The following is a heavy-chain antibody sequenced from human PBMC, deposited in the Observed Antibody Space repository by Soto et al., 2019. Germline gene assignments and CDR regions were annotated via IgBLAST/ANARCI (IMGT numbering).Heavy chain of an antibody. Sequence: SETLSLTCTVSGRSVSSGGYYWTWIRQHLGKGLEWIGEINHSGSTNYNPSLKSRVTISVDTSKNQFSLKLSSVTAADTAVYYCARSIAVAGKNDYWGQGTLVTVSS. CDR2: INHSGST. CDR1: GRSVSSGGYY. CDR3: ARSIAVAGKNDY. J-gene: IGHJ4*02. D-gene: IGHD6-19*01. V-gene: IGHV4-34*01.